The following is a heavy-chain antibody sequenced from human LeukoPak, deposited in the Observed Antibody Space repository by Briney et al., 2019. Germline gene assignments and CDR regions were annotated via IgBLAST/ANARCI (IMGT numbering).Heavy chain of an antibody. CDR2: IKQDGSEK. CDR1: GFTFSSYW. Sequence: GGSLRLSCAASGFTFSSYWMSWVRQAPGKGLEWVANIKQDGSEKYYVDSVKGRFTISRDNAKNSLYLQMNSLRAEDTAVYYCARVTRGYSSTSCYWSSVVRGVSADYWGQGTLVTVSS. CDR3: ARVTRGYSSTSCYWSSVVRGVSADY. D-gene: IGHD2-2*01. J-gene: IGHJ4*02. V-gene: IGHV3-7*01.